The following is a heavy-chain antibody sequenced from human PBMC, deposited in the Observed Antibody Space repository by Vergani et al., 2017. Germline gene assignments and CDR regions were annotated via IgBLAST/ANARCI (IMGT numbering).Heavy chain of an antibody. CDR3: ARGEDCSSTSCYAGIWGFDI. J-gene: IGHJ3*02. CDR1: GFTFSSYE. Sequence: EVQLVESGGGLVQPGGSLRLSCAASGFTFSSYEMNWVRQAPGKGLEWVSYISSSGSTIYYADSVKGRFTISRDNAKNSLYLQMNSLRAEDTAVYYCARGEDCSSTSCYAGIWGFDIWGQGTMVTVSS. V-gene: IGHV3-48*03. D-gene: IGHD2-2*01. CDR2: ISSSGSTI.